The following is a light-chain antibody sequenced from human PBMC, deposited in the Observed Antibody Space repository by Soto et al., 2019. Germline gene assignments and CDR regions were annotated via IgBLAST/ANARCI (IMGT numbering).Light chain of an antibody. CDR2: LNTDGSH. V-gene: IGLV4-69*01. CDR3: QTWGAGIVV. CDR1: SGHSSYT. Sequence: QAVVTQSPSASASLGASVKLTCTLSSGHSSYTIAWHQQQPEKGPRYLMKLNTDGSHSRGDGIPDRFSGSRSGAERYLTISGLQSEDEADYYCQTWGAGIVVFGGGTQLTVL. J-gene: IGLJ2*01.